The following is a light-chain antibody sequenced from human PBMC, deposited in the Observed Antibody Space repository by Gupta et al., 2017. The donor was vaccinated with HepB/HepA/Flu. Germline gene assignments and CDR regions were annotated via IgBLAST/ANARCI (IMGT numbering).Light chain of an antibody. CDR3: QQYITSPVT. CDR1: QSVTGRY. J-gene: IGKJ5*01. Sequence: EIVLTQSPGTLSLSPGERATLSCRASQSVTGRYLAWYQQKPGQAPRLLMYGTSSRATGIPDRFSGSGSGTDFTLTISILEPEDFAMYYCQQYITSPVTFGQVTRVEIK. CDR2: GTS. V-gene: IGKV3-20*01.